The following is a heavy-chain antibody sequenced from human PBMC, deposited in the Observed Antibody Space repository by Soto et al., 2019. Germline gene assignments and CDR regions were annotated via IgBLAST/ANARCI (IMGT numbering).Heavy chain of an antibody. V-gene: IGHV1-46*01. J-gene: IGHJ4*02. Sequence: QVQLVQSGAEVKKPGASVRVPCKASGYTLTSYSMHWVRQAPGQGLEWMGIINPSGDNIRYAQNFQGRVTMTRDTSTSTVYLELSSLRSEDTAIYYCARDPQGYCSGGRCYHFDYWGQGTLVTVSS. D-gene: IGHD2-15*01. CDR2: INPSGDNI. CDR1: GYTLTSYS. CDR3: ARDPQGYCSGGRCYHFDY.